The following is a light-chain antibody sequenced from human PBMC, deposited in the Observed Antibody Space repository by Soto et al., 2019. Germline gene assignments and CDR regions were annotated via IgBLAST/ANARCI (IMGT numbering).Light chain of an antibody. Sequence: DIQMTQSPSSLSASVGYRVTITCLASQSISSYLNWYQQKPGKAPKLLIYAASSLQSGVPSRFSGSGSGTDSTLTISSLQPEDFETYYCQQSYSTPPTFGGGTKVDIK. V-gene: IGKV1-39*01. CDR3: QQSYSTPPT. CDR2: AAS. J-gene: IGKJ4*01. CDR1: QSISSY.